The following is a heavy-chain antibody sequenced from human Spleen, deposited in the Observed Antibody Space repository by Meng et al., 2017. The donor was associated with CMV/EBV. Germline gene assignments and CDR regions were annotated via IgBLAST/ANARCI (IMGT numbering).Heavy chain of an antibody. V-gene: IGHV1-8*03. J-gene: IGHJ4*02. CDR1: GYTFTSYD. Sequence: ASVKVSCKASGYTFTSYDINWVRQATGQGLEWMGWMNPNSGNTGYAQKFQGRATITRNTSISTAYMELSSLRSEDTAVYYCARAGISGYYFDYWGQGTLVTVSS. D-gene: IGHD1-14*01. CDR2: MNPNSGNT. CDR3: ARAGISGYYFDY.